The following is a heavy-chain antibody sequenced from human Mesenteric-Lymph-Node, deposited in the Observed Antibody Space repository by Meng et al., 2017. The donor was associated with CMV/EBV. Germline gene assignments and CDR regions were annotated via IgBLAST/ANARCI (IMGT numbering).Heavy chain of an antibody. Sequence: GGSLRLSCAASGFTFSSYSMNWVRQAPGKGLEWVSSISSSSSYIYYADSVKGRFTISRDNAKNSLYLQMNSLRAEDTAVYYCAREFSRNYDFWSGYYTGLMDVWGQGTTVTVSS. CDR3: AREFSRNYDFWSGYYTGLMDV. D-gene: IGHD3-3*01. J-gene: IGHJ6*02. CDR2: ISSSSSYI. V-gene: IGHV3-21*01. CDR1: GFTFSSYS.